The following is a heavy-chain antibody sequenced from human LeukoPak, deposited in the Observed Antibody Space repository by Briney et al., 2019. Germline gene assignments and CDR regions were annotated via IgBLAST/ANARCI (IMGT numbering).Heavy chain of an antibody. J-gene: IGHJ4*02. V-gene: IGHV4-34*01. D-gene: IGHD4-17*01. CDR2: INHGGST. Sequence: SETLSLTCAVYGGSFSGYYWSWIRQPPGKGLEWIGEINHGGSTNYNPSLKSRFTISVDKSKNPFSLQLSSVTAADTAVYYCARGLRTFECWGQGTLVTVSS. CDR3: ARGLRTFEC. CDR1: GGSFSGYY.